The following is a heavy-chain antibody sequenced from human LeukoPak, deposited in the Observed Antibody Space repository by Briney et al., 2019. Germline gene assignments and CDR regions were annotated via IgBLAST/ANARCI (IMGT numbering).Heavy chain of an antibody. J-gene: IGHJ4*02. Sequence: ASVKVSCKASGYTFTGYYMHWVRQAPGQGLEWKGWINPNSGGTNYAQKFQGRVTMTRDTSISTAYMELSRLRSDDTAVYYCARDLDYDLLFDYWGQGILVTVSS. V-gene: IGHV1-2*02. CDR2: INPNSGGT. CDR3: ARDLDYDLLFDY. D-gene: IGHD4-17*01. CDR1: GYTFTGYY.